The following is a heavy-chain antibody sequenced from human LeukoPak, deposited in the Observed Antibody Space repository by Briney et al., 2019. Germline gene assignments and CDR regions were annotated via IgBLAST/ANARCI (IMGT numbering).Heavy chain of an antibody. CDR2: XXXYXGNX. Sequence: VASVTVSCKASGYTFTXXXISWVRXAPGQXXXXXXXXXXYXGNXXXXXXXXXXXTMTXXTFTSTXYXXLRXLRSEXTAVYYCARXRSITMVRAGDAFDIWGQGTMVTVSS. CDR1: GYTFTXXX. D-gene: IGHD3-10*01. CDR3: ARXRSITMVRAGDAFDI. V-gene: IGHV1-18*01. J-gene: IGHJ3*02.